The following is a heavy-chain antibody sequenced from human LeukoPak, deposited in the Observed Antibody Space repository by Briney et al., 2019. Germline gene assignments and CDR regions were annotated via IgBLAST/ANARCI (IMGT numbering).Heavy chain of an antibody. CDR1: GYTFTDYY. D-gene: IGHD3-22*01. J-gene: IGHJ3*02. CDR2: INPNSAGT. V-gene: IGHV1-2*02. Sequence: ASVKVSCKASGYTFTDYYIHWVRQAPGQGLEWMGWINPNSAGTNYAQRFQGRITMTRDTSITTVYMELRRLRSDDTAVYFCARDLDPSDTSGYYIPDAFDIWGQGTMVTVSS. CDR3: ARDLDPSDTSGYYIPDAFDI.